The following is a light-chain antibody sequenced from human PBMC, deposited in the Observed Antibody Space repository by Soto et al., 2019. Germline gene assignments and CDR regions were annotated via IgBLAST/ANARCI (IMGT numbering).Light chain of an antibody. V-gene: IGKV3-11*01. CDR2: DAS. CDR3: QQRSNWLLYT. J-gene: IGKJ2*01. Sequence: EIVLTQSPATLSLSPGERATLSCRASQSVSSYLAWYQQKPGQAPRLLIYDASNRATGIPARFSGSGSGTDLPLTISSLEPEDFAVYYCQQRSNWLLYTFGQGTKLEIK. CDR1: QSVSSY.